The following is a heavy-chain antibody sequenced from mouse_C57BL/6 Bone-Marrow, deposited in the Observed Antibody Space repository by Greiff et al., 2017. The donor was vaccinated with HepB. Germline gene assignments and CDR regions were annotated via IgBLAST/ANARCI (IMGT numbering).Heavy chain of an antibody. D-gene: IGHD2-5*01. CDR3: TTSPPYSNYYAMDY. V-gene: IGHV14-4*01. Sequence: VQLKESGAELVRPGASVKLSCTASGFNIKDDYMHWVKQRPEQGLEWIGWIDPENGDTEYASKFQGKATITADTSSNTAYLQLSSLTSEDTAVYHCTTSPPYSNYYAMDYWGQGTSVTVSS. CDR2: IDPENGDT. CDR1: GFNIKDDY. J-gene: IGHJ4*01.